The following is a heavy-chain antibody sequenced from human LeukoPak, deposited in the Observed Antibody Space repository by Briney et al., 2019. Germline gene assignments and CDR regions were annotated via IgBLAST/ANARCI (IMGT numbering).Heavy chain of an antibody. CDR3: ARGADHFTYYDYVWGSYRYTYFDY. D-gene: IGHD3-16*02. V-gene: IGHV1-69*05. CDR2: IIPIFGTA. J-gene: IGHJ4*02. CDR1: GGTFSSYA. Sequence: GASVKVSCKASGGTFSSYAISWVRQAPGQGLEWMGGIIPIFGTANYAQKFQGRVTITTDESTSTAYMELSSLRSEDTAVYYCARGADHFTYYDYVWGSYRYTYFDYWGQGTLVTVSS.